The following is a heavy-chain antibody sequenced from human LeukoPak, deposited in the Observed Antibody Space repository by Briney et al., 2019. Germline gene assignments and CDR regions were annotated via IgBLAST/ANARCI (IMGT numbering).Heavy chain of an antibody. CDR3: ATHRDIVATFSSPSFDY. V-gene: IGHV1-24*01. D-gene: IGHD5-12*01. Sequence: AASVKVSCKVSGYTLTELSMHWVRQAPGKGLEWMGGFDPEDGETIYAQKFQGRVTMTEDTSTDTAYMELSSLRSEGTAVYYCATHRDIVATFSSPSFDYWGQGTLVTVSS. CDR1: GYTLTELS. J-gene: IGHJ4*02. CDR2: FDPEDGET.